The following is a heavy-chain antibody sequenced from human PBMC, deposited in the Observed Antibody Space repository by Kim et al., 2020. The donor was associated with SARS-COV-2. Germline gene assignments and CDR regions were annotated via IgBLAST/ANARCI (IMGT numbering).Heavy chain of an antibody. CDR1: GGSFSGYY. CDR3: ARGRWQRVITIFGVVIGVYFDY. CDR2: INHSGST. D-gene: IGHD3-3*01. Sequence: SETLSLTCAVYGGSFSGYYWSWIRQPPGKGLEWIGEINHSGSTNYNPSLKSRVTISVDTSKNQFSLKLSSVTAADTAVYYCARGRWQRVITIFGVVIGVYFDYWGQGTLVTVSS. J-gene: IGHJ4*02. V-gene: IGHV4-34*01.